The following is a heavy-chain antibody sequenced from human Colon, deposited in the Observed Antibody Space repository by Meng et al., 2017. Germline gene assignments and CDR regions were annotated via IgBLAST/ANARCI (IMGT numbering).Heavy chain of an antibody. Sequence: QVLRQSSGPGLGRPSATLSLIGNVSGGSVSSGSHYWRWIRQPPGKGLEWIGYIDYSRSINYYPSLKSRVTMSVDTSKNQFSLNLSSVTAADTAVYYCAGGPWELDYWGQGTLVTVSS. J-gene: IGHJ4*02. CDR1: GGSVSSGSHY. V-gene: IGHV4-61*01. CDR3: AGGPWELDY. D-gene: IGHD1-26*01. CDR2: IDYSRSI.